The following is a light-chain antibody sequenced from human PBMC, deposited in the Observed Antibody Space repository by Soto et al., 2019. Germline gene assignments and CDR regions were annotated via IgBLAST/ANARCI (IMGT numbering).Light chain of an antibody. CDR3: QVWDSRSDVV. Sequence: SYELTQPHSVSVATAQMARITCGGNNLGSKAVHWYQQKPGQDPVPVLTTDSNRPAGIPERFGGSSPGNTPTLTSGMIEAGDEADYYGQVWDSRSDVVFGGGTKLTVL. CDR1: NLGSKA. CDR2: TDS. J-gene: IGLJ2*01. V-gene: IGLV3-12*01.